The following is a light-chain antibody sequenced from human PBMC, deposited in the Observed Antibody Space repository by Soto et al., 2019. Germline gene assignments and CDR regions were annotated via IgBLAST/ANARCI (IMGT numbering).Light chain of an antibody. CDR1: QSVRNW. Sequence: DIQMTQSPSTLSASVGDRVTITCRASQSVRNWLAWYQQKPGIATKLLICKASSLESGVPSRFSGSGSGTEFTLTISSLQPDDFATYYCQQYNSYPWTFGQGTKVEI. CDR2: KAS. J-gene: IGKJ1*01. V-gene: IGKV1-5*03. CDR3: QQYNSYPWT.